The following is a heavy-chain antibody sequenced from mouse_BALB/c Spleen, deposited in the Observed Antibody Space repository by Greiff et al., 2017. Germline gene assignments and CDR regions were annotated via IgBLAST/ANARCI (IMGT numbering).Heavy chain of an antibody. CDR2: ISSGGGST. CDR3: ARHEGYDFAWLAY. J-gene: IGHJ3*01. Sequence: EVKLVESGGGLVKPGGSLKLSCAASGFAFSSYDMSWVRQTPEKRLEWVAYISSGGGSTYYPDTVKGRFTISRDNAKNTLYLQMSSLKSEDTAMYYCARHEGYDFAWLAYWGQGTLVTVSA. V-gene: IGHV5-12-1*01. D-gene: IGHD2-2*01. CDR1: GFAFSSYD.